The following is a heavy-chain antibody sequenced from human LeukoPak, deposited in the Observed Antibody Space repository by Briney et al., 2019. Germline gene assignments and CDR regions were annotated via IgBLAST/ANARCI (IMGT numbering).Heavy chain of an antibody. J-gene: IGHJ4*02. D-gene: IGHD3-3*01. Sequence: GGSLRLSCAASGFTFSSYAMSWVRQAPGKGLEWVSAISGSGGSTYYADSVKGRFTISRDNSKNTLYLQMNSLRAEDTAVYYCAKEKYYDFWSGRRNFDYWGQGTLVTVSS. CDR2: ISGSGGST. V-gene: IGHV3-23*01. CDR3: AKEKYYDFWSGRRNFDY. CDR1: GFTFSSYA.